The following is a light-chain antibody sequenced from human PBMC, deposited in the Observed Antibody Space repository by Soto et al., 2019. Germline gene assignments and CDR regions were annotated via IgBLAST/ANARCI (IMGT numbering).Light chain of an antibody. V-gene: IGLV4-69*01. CDR3: QTWGAAFQL. J-gene: IGLJ3*02. Sequence: QSVLTQSPSASASLGASVKLTCTLSSGHRSYAIAWHQQQPEKGPRYLMKLNTDGSHTKGDGIPDRFSGSSSGAERYLTISSLQSEDEADYYCQTWGAAFQLFGGGTKVTVL. CDR1: SGHRSYA. CDR2: LNTDGSH.